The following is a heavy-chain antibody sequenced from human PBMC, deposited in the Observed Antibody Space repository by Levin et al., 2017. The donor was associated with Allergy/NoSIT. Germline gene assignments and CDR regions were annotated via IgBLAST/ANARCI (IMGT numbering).Heavy chain of an antibody. CDR3: SRDHGSSGYLHG. J-gene: IGHJ4*02. CDR1: GYIFRNYG. CDR2: ISPYNGKT. Sequence: ASVKVSCKASGYIFRNYGISWVRQAPGQGLEWVGWISPYNGKTTHAQKFQGRVTMTTDTPTSTDYMALGSLRSDDTAVYYCSRDHGSSGYLHGWGQGTQVTVSS. D-gene: IGHD5-12*01. V-gene: IGHV1-18*01.